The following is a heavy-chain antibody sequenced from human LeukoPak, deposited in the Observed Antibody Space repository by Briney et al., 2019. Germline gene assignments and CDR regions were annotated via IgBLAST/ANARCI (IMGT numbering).Heavy chain of an antibody. J-gene: IGHJ6*02. D-gene: IGHD4-17*01. V-gene: IGHV4-59*01. Sequence: SETLSLTCTVSGGSISSYYWSWIRQPPGKGLEWIGYIYYSGSTNYNPSLKSRVTILVDTSKNQFSLKLSSVTAADTAVYYCARSTVTTHGMDVWGQGTTVTVSS. CDR1: GGSISSYY. CDR3: ARSTVTTHGMDV. CDR2: IYYSGST.